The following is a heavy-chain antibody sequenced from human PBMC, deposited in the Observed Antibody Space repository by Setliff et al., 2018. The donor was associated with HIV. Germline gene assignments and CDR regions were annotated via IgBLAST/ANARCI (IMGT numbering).Heavy chain of an antibody. CDR3: ARAGIIFGVGSYYFNY. CDR2: ISYSGNT. J-gene: IGHJ4*02. D-gene: IGHD3-3*01. Sequence: PSETLSLTCTVSGGSINSGGYYWSWIRQLPGKGLEWIGYISYSGNTYYNPSLKSRVTISVDTSKIQFSLNLTSVTAADTAVYYCARAGIIFGVGSYYFNYWGQGTLVTVSS. CDR1: GGSINSGGYY. V-gene: IGHV4-31*03.